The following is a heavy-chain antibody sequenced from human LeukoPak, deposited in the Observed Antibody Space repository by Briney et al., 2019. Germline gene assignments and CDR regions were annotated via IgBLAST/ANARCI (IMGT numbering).Heavy chain of an antibody. CDR2: IHQSGRT. J-gene: IGHJ5*02. CDR3: AGFIWGIGFDP. D-gene: IGHD3-16*01. Sequence: SETLSLTCTVYGGSFSGYYWTWIRQPPGKGLQWIGEIHQSGRTNSNPSLKSRVTMSVDTSKNHFSLKLTSVTAADTAVYYCAGFIWGIGFDPWGQGTLVTVS. CDR1: GGSFSGYY. V-gene: IGHV4-34*01.